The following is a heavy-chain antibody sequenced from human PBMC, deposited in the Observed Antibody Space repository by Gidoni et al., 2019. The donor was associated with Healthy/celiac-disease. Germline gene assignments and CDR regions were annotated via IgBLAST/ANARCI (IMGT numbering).Heavy chain of an antibody. CDR2: ISGSGGST. CDR1: GFTFSSYG. J-gene: IGHJ4*02. Sequence: EVQLLESGGGLVQPGGSLRLSCAASGFTFSSYGMSWVRQPPGKGLEWVSAISGSGGSTYYADSVKGRFTISRDNSKNTLYLQMNSLRAEDTAVYYCAKDWGGGYNYFDYWGQGTLVTVSS. CDR3: AKDWGGGYNYFDY. D-gene: IGHD3-22*01. V-gene: IGHV3-23*01.